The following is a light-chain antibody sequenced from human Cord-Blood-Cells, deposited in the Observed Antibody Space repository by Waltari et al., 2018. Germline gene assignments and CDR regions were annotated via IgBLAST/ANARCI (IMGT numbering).Light chain of an antibody. CDR2: AAS. CDR1: QSIRSY. Sequence: IQMAPSSSPLCASVGDSVNITCRASQSIRSYFNWYQQKPGKAPKLLIYAASSLQSGVPSRFSGSGSGTDFTLTISSLQPDDFATYYCQQNNSSPYTFGQGTKLEIK. J-gene: IGKJ2*01. CDR3: QQNNSSPYT. V-gene: IGKV1-39*01.